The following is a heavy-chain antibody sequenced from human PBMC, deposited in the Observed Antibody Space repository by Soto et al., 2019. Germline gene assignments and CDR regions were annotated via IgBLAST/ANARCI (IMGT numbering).Heavy chain of an antibody. CDR2: IKSKTDGETT. J-gene: IGHJ4*02. Sequence: HGGSLRLSCAASGFTFSNAWMSWVRQAPGKGLEWVGRIKSKTDGETTDYAAPVKGRFAISRDDSKNTLYLQMNSLKTEDTAVYYCTTDDPINRNWGQGTLVTVSS. CDR1: GFTFSNAW. V-gene: IGHV3-15*01. CDR3: TTDDPINRN.